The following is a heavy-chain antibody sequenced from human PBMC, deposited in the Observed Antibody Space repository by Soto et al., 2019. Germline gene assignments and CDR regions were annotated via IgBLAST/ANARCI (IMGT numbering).Heavy chain of an antibody. D-gene: IGHD3-3*01. CDR2: IYWDDDK. CDR3: AHTGGITIFGVVIQAFDY. J-gene: IGHJ4*02. V-gene: IGHV2-5*02. CDR1: GFSLSTSGVG. Sequence: QITLKESGPTLVKPTQTLTLTCTFSGFSLSTSGVGVGWIRQPPGKALEWLALIYWDDDKRYSPSLKGRLTITKDTSKNQVVLTMTNMDPVDTATYYCAHTGGITIFGVVIQAFDYWGQGTLVTVSS.